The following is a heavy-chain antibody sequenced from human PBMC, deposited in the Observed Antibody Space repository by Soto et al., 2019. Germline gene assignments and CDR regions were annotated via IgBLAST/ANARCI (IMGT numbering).Heavy chain of an antibody. D-gene: IGHD4-17*01. V-gene: IGHV1-46*01. Sequence: QVQLVQSGAEVKKPGASVKVSCKASGYTFTSYYMHWVRQAPGQGLEWMGIINPSGGSTSYAQKFQGRVTMTRDTSTSTVYMELSSLRSEDTAVYYCARESRPYGSPGTRWLDPWGQGTLVTVSS. J-gene: IGHJ5*02. CDR3: ARESRPYGSPGTRWLDP. CDR1: GYTFTSYY. CDR2: INPSGGST.